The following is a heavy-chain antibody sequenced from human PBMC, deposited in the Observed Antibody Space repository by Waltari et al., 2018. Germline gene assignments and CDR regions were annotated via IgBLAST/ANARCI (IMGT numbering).Heavy chain of an antibody. CDR1: GYTFTSYY. J-gene: IGHJ6*02. Sequence: QVQLVQSGAEVKKPGASVKVSCKASGYTFTSYYMHWVRQAPGQGLEWMGIINPSGGSTSYAQKCQGRVTMTRDTSTSTVYMELSSLRSEDTAVYYCARAEKMGYYDFWSGYFQGMDVWGQGTTVTVSS. D-gene: IGHD3-3*01. CDR3: ARAEKMGYYDFWSGYFQGMDV. V-gene: IGHV1-46*01. CDR2: INPSGGST.